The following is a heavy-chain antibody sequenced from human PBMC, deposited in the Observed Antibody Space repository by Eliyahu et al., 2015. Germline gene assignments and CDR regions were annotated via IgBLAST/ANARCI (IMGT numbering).Heavy chain of an antibody. CDR2: ISGSGGST. Sequence: EVQLVESGGGLVQPGGSLRLSXXASGFXFSXYAMSWVRQAPGKGLEWVSAISGSGGSTYYADSVKGRFTISRDNSKNTLYLQMNSLRAEDTAVYYCAKGGYPVGATSDFDYWGQGTLVTVSS. CDR1: GFXFSXYA. D-gene: IGHD1-26*01. J-gene: IGHJ4*02. CDR3: AKGGYPVGATSDFDY. V-gene: IGHV3-23*04.